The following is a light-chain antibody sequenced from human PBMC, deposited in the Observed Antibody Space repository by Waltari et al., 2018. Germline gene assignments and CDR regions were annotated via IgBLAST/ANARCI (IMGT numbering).Light chain of an antibody. CDR1: SRDVGGYNS. CDR3: CSYAGSSTLV. J-gene: IGLJ2*01. CDR2: DVS. Sequence: QSALTQPASVSGSPGQSIPTPCTGTSRDVGGYNSVAWYQQHPGKAPKLMIYDVSKRPSGVSNRFSGSKSGNTASLTISGLQAEDEADYYCCSYAGSSTLVFGGGTKLTVL. V-gene: IGLV2-23*02.